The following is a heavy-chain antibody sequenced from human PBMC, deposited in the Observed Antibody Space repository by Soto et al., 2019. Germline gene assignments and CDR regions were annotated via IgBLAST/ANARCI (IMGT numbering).Heavy chain of an antibody. CDR1: GGSISNYY. D-gene: IGHD3-10*02. CDR3: ARVNYYGRGTLKLDS. V-gene: IGHV4-59*01. Sequence: SETLSLTCTVSGGSISNYYWSWIRQPPGKGLEWIGYIYYSGSTNYNPSLKSRVTISVDTSKNQFSLKLNSVTAADTAVYYCARVNYYGRGTLKLDSWGLGTLVT. CDR2: IYYSGST. J-gene: IGHJ4*02.